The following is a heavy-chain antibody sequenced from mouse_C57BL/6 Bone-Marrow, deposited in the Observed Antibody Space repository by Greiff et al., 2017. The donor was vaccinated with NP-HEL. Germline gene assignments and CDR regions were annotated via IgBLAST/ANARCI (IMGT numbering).Heavy chain of an antibody. Sequence: VQLVESGGGLVKPGGSLKLSCAASGFTFSDYGMHWVRQAPEKGLEWVAYISSGSSTIYYADTVKGRFTISRDNAKNTLFLQMTSLRSEDTAMYYCARLYYGSRDAMDYWGQGTSVTVSS. CDR3: ARLYYGSRDAMDY. CDR2: ISSGSSTI. D-gene: IGHD1-1*01. V-gene: IGHV5-17*01. J-gene: IGHJ4*01. CDR1: GFTFSDYG.